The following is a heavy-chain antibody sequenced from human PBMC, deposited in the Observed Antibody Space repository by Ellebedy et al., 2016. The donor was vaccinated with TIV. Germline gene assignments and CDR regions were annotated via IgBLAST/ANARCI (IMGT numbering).Heavy chain of an antibody. D-gene: IGHD3/OR15-3a*01. V-gene: IGHV4-38-2*02. CDR2: IYYSGSS. CDR3: ARTDLRYGMDV. CDR1: GYSISSGYY. J-gene: IGHJ6*02. Sequence: SETLSLTXSVSGYSISSGYYWGWIRQPPGKGLEWIGNIYYSGSSYYNPSLKSRVSISIDKSKNQFSLRLSSVTAADTALYYCARTDLRYGMDVWGQGTTVTVSS.